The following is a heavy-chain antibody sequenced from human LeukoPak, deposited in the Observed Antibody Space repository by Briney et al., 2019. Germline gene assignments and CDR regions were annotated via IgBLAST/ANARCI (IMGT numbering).Heavy chain of an antibody. CDR1: GFTFSDYD. D-gene: IGHD1-1*01. CDR3: ARVAKERVGGVYCFDY. V-gene: IGHV3-13*01. Sequence: AGSLTLSCAASGFTFSDYDMHWVRQATGKGLEWVSAIGTAGDTYYTGSVKGRFTISRENAKNSLYLQMNSLRAGDTAVYYCARVAKERVGGVYCFDYWGQGTLVTVSS. J-gene: IGHJ4*02. CDR2: IGTAGDT.